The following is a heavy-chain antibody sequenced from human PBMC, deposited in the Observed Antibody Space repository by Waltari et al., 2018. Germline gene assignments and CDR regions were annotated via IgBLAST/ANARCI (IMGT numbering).Heavy chain of an antibody. D-gene: IGHD3-16*01. V-gene: IGHV3-23*01. Sequence: EVQLLESGGGLVQPGGYLRLSCTASGLSFSTYGMTWVRQAPGKGLACVSSISPNSISSYYADSVKGRFTISRDNSKSTVILQLSSLRVEDTAIYYCAKGQGGRRWYFDYWGQGSQVTVSS. CDR3: AKGQGGRRWYFDY. J-gene: IGHJ4*02. CDR2: ISPNSISS. CDR1: GLSFSTYG.